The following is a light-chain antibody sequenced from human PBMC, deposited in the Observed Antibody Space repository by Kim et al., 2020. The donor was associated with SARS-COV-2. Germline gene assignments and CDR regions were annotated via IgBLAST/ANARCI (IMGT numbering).Light chain of an antibody. CDR2: TNN. V-gene: IGLV1-44*01. Sequence: GQRVAISCSGRSSNIGSNTVNWSQQLPGTAPNLLIYTNNQRPSGVPDRFSGSKSGTSASLAISGLQSEDEADYYCAAWDDSLNGWVFGGGTKVTVL. CDR1: SSNIGSNT. CDR3: AAWDDSLNGWV. J-gene: IGLJ3*02.